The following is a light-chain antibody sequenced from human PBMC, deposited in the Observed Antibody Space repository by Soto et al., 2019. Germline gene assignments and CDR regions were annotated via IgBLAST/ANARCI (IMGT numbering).Light chain of an antibody. CDR2: EVS. J-gene: IGLJ2*01. V-gene: IGLV2-8*01. CDR3: SSYAGNNNFVV. Sequence: QSALTQPPSASGSPGQSVTISCTGTSSDVGGYNFVSWYQHHPVKAPKLLIYEVSKRPSGVPDRFSGSKSGKTASLTVSGLQAEDEADYYCSSYAGNNNFVVFGGGNKVTVL. CDR1: SSDVGGYNF.